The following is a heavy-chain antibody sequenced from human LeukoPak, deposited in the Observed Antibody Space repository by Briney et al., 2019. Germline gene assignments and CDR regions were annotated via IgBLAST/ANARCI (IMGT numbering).Heavy chain of an antibody. V-gene: IGHV4-61*01. CDR1: GGSVSSGSYY. CDR2: IYYRGST. J-gene: IGHJ4*02. D-gene: IGHD3-3*01. Sequence: SETLSLTCTVSGGSVSSGSYYWSWIRQPPGKGLEWFGYIYYRGSTNYNPSLKSRVTISVDTSKNQFSLKLSSVTAADTAVYYCARVMRTAKKVLDYWGQGTLVTVSS. CDR3: ARVMRTAKKVLDY.